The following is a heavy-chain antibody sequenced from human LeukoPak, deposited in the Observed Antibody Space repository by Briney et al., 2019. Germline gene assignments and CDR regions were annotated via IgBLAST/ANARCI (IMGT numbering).Heavy chain of an antibody. V-gene: IGHV2-5*02. CDR2: IYWDDDK. Sequence: SGPTLVKPTQTLTLTCTFSGFSPSTSGVGVGWIRQPPGKALEWLALIYWDDDKRYSPSLKSRLTITKDTSKDQVVLTMTNMDPVDTATYYCARRRGTVGDGNAFDIWGQGTMVTVSS. CDR1: GFSPSTSGVG. D-gene: IGHD1/OR15-1a*01. J-gene: IGHJ3*02. CDR3: ARRRGTVGDGNAFDI.